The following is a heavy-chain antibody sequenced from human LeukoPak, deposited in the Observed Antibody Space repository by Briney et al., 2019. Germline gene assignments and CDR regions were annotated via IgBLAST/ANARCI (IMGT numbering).Heavy chain of an antibody. CDR1: GYTFTSYY. CDR2: INPSGGST. Sequence: ASVKVSCKASGYTFTSYYMHWVRQAPGQGLEWMGIINPSGGSTSYAQKFQGRVTMTRDMSTSTVYMELGSLRSEDTAVYYCTTDILDYCDTTSCHKGNSWGQGTLVTVSS. J-gene: IGHJ4*02. V-gene: IGHV1-46*01. D-gene: IGHD2-2*02. CDR3: TTDILDYCDTTSCHKGNS.